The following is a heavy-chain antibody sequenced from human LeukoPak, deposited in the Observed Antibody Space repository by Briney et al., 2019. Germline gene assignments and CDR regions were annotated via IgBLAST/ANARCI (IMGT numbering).Heavy chain of an antibody. CDR3: ARDRPTYYYGSGSYFYYYYMDV. J-gene: IGHJ6*03. D-gene: IGHD3-10*01. CDR1: GFTFSSYS. CDR2: ISTSTTTI. Sequence: AGGSLRLSCEASGFTFSSYSMNWVRQAPGKGLEWISYISTSTTTIYYANSVKGRFTISRDNSKNTLYLQMNSLRAEDTAVYYCARDRPTYYYGSGSYFYYYYMDVWGKGTTVTVSS. V-gene: IGHV3-48*01.